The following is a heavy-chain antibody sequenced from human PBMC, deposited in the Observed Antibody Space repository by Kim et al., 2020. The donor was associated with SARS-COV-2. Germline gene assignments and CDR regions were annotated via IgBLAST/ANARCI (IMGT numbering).Heavy chain of an antibody. V-gene: IGHV1-46*01. CDR3: ARDRRILRGPGAFDY. CDR2: INPSGGST. Sequence: ASVKVSCKASGYTFTSYYMHWVRQAPGQGLEWMGIINPSGGSTSYAQKFQGRVTMTRDTSTSTVYMELSSLRSEDTAVYYCARDRRILRGPGAFDYWGQGTLVTVSS. J-gene: IGHJ4*02. D-gene: IGHD4-17*01. CDR1: GYTFTSYY.